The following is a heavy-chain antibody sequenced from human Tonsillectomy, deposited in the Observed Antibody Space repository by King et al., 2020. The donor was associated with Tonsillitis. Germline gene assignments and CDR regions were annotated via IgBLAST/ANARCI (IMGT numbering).Heavy chain of an antibody. V-gene: IGHV3-21*01. Sequence: VQLVESGGGLVKPGGSLRLSCAASGFTFSSYSMNWVRQAPGKGLEWVSSISSSSTYIYYADSVRGRFTISRDNAKSSLYLQMNSLRAEDTAVYYCAKVPRPVLAAGSTFDYWGQGTLVTVSS. J-gene: IGHJ4*02. CDR3: AKVPRPVLAAGSTFDY. CDR2: ISSSSTYI. D-gene: IGHD2/OR15-2a*01. CDR1: GFTFSSYS.